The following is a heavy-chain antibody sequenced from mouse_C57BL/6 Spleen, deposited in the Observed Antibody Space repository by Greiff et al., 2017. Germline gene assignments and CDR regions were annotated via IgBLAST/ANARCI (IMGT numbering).Heavy chain of an antibody. CDR1: GYAFSSSW. CDR2: IYPGDGDT. Sequence: QVQLQQSGPELVKPGASVKISCKASGYAFSSSWMNWVKQRPGKGLEWIGRIYPGDGDTNYNGKFKGKATLTADKSSSTAYMQLSSLTSEDSAVYFFAREGDYYGSSYGKFDYWGQGTTLTVSS. D-gene: IGHD1-1*01. J-gene: IGHJ2*01. V-gene: IGHV1-82*01. CDR3: AREGDYYGSSYGKFDY.